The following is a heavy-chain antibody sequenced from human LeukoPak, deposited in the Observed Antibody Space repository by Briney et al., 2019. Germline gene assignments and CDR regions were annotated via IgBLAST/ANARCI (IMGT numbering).Heavy chain of an antibody. CDR3: TTSTLFWGLSDS. J-gene: IGHJ4*02. CDR1: GYTFSRSW. V-gene: IGHV3-7*01. D-gene: IGHD3-16*01. CDR2: INEDESQK. Sequence: GGSLRLSCAASGYTFSRSWMTWVRQAPGKGLEWVANINEDESQKYYVDSVKGRFSISRDNAKNSLYLQMANLRADDTAVYYCTTSTLFWGLSDSWGQGTLVTVSS.